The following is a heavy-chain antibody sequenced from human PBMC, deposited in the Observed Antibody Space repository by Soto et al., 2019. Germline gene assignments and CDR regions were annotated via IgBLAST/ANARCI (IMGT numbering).Heavy chain of an antibody. CDR1: GGTLSSYA. Sequence: ASVKVSCKASGGTLSSYAISWVRQAPGQGLEWMGGIIPIFGTANYAQKFQGRVTITADKSTSTAYMELSSLRSGDTAVYYCAKTTYYDFWSGYFGAPNYYGMDVWGQGTTVTVSS. CDR3: AKTTYYDFWSGYFGAPNYYGMDV. J-gene: IGHJ6*02. D-gene: IGHD3-3*01. V-gene: IGHV1-69*06. CDR2: IIPIFGTA.